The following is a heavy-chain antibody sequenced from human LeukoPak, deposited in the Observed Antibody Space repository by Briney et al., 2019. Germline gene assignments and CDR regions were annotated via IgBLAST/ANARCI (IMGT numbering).Heavy chain of an antibody. CDR2: ISSSGSTI. Sequence: GSLRLSCAASGFTFSDYYMRLIRQAPGKGLEWVSYISSSGSTIYYADSVKGRFTISRDNAKNSLYLQMNSLRAEDTAVYYCAKGTYSAYNSGCAYWGQGNLVTVSS. V-gene: IGHV3-11*04. CDR1: GFTFSDYY. CDR3: AKGTYSAYNSGCAY. J-gene: IGHJ4*02. D-gene: IGHD5-12*01.